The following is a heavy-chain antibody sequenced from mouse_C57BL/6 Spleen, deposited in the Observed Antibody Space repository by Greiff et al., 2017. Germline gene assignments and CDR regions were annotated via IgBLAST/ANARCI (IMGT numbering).Heavy chain of an antibody. CDR1: GFTFSSYA. CDR3: ARDRTGTIFDY. Sequence: EVKLEESGGGLVKPGGSLKLSCAASGFTFSSYAMSWVRQTPEKRLEWVATISAGGSYTYYPDNVKGRFTISRDNAKNNLYLQMSHLKSEDTAMYYCARDRTGTIFDYWGQGTTLTVSS. CDR2: ISAGGSYT. V-gene: IGHV5-4*01. D-gene: IGHD4-1*01. J-gene: IGHJ2*01.